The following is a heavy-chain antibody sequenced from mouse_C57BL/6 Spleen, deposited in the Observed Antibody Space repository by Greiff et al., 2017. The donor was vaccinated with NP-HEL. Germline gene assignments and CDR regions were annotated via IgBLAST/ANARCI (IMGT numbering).Heavy chain of an antibody. J-gene: IGHJ1*03. D-gene: IGHD1-1*01. CDR3: ARRGITTVPYFDV. V-gene: IGHV5-17*01. CDR2: ISSGSSTI. CDR1: GFTFSDYG. Sequence: EVQLVESGGGLVKPGGSLKLSCAASGFTFSDYGMHWVRQAPEKGLEWVAYISSGSSTIYYADTVKGRFTISRDTAKNTLFLQMTSLRSEDTVMYYCARRGITTVPYFDVWGTGTTVTVSS.